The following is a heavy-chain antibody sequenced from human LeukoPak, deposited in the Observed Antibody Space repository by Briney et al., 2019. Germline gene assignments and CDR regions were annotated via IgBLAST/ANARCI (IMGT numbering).Heavy chain of an antibody. V-gene: IGHV3-53*01. D-gene: IGHD3-22*01. Sequence: GGSLRLSCAASGFTVSSNYMSWVRQAPGKGLEWVSVIYSGGSTYYADSVKGRFTISRDNSKNTLYLQMNSPRAEDTAVYYCARVDSSGYIDYWGQGTLVTVSS. CDR1: GFTVSSNY. J-gene: IGHJ4*02. CDR2: IYSGGST. CDR3: ARVDSSGYIDY.